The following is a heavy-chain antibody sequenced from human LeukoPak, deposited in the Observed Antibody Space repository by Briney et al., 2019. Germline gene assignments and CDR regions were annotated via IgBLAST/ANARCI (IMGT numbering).Heavy chain of an antibody. V-gene: IGHV4-4*07. CDR1: GGSISSYY. J-gene: IGHJ6*03. Sequence: SETLSLTCTVSGGSISSYYWSWIRQPAGKGLEWIGRIYTSGSTNYNPSLKSRVTMSVDTSKNQFSLKLSSVTAADAAVYYCARVSSHAYYYYYYMDVWGKGTTVTVSS. D-gene: IGHD6-13*01. CDR2: IYTSGST. CDR3: ARVSSHAYYYYYYMDV.